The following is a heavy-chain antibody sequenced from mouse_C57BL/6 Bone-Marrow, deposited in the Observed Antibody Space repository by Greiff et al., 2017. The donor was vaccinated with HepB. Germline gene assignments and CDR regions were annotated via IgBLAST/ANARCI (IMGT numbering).Heavy chain of an antibody. CDR3: ARGDGYYVEAMDY. D-gene: IGHD2-3*01. J-gene: IGHJ4*01. Sequence: VQLQQPGAELVKPGASVKLSCKASGYTFTSYWMQWVKQRPGQGLEWIGEIYPSDSYTNYNQKFKGKATLTVDTSSSTAYMQLSSLTSEDSAVYYCARGDGYYVEAMDYWGQGTSVTVSS. V-gene: IGHV1-50*01. CDR1: GYTFTSYW. CDR2: IYPSDSYT.